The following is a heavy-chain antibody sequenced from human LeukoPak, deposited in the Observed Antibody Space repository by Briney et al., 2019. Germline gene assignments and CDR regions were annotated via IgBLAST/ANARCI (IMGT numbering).Heavy chain of an antibody. D-gene: IGHD3-10*01. CDR2: ISDSGGST. Sequence: GGSLRLSCAASGFTFSTYAMSWVRQAPGKGLEWVSAISDSGGSTYYADSVKGRFTLSRDNSKNTLYLKMNSLRVEDTAVYYCARFSASYYKYFDYWGQGTLVTVSS. CDR3: ARFSASYYKYFDY. CDR1: GFTFSTYA. J-gene: IGHJ4*02. V-gene: IGHV3-23*01.